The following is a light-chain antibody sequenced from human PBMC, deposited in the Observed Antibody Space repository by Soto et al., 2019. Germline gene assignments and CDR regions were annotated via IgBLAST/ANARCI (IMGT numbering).Light chain of an antibody. J-gene: IGKJ3*01. CDR2: GTS. CDR3: QQYGRSVI. V-gene: IGKV3-20*01. Sequence: EIVLTQSPGTLSLSPGERATLSCRASQSINSRYLAWYQQKPGLAPRLLMYGTSSRATGIPDRFSGSGSGTDFTLTISRLEPEEFAVYYCQQYGRSVIFGPGTKVDIK. CDR1: QSINSRY.